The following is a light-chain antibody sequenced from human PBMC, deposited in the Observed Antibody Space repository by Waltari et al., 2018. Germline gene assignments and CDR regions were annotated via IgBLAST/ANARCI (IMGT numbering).Light chain of an antibody. Sequence: SCRASQSVSRALAWDQQKPGQAPRLLIYGTSNRATGIPDRFSGSGSGTDFSLTISRLEPEDVAVYFCQHYVRLPATFGQGTKVEIK. J-gene: IGKJ1*01. CDR2: GTS. CDR1: QSVSRA. V-gene: IGKV3-20*01. CDR3: QHYVRLPAT.